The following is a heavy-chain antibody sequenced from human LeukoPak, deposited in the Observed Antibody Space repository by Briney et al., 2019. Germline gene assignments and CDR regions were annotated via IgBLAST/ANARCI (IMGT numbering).Heavy chain of an antibody. Sequence: GGSLRLSCAASGFTVSSNYMSWVRQAPGKGLEWVSVIYSGGSTYYADSVKGRFTISRDNSKNTLYLQMNSLRAEDTAVYYCARDPLGYRSSTSCYSSVWGQGTTVTVSS. J-gene: IGHJ6*02. D-gene: IGHD2-2*01. CDR2: IYSGGST. V-gene: IGHV3-53*01. CDR1: GFTVSSNY. CDR3: ARDPLGYRSSTSCYSSV.